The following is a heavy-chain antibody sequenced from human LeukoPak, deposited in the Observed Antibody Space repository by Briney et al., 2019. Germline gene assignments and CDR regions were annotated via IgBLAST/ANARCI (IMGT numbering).Heavy chain of an antibody. D-gene: IGHD5-12*01. CDR1: GFTFSTFA. V-gene: IGHV3-23*01. CDR2: ISDTGGYT. J-gene: IGHJ4*02. CDR3: AKDTDDYLLD. Sequence: GGSLRLSCVASGFTFSTFAMSWVRQAPGKGLEWVSSISDTGGYTYYADSMKGRFTISRDNSKNTVYLQLNSLRADDTAIYYCAKDTDDYLLDWGQGTLVTVSS.